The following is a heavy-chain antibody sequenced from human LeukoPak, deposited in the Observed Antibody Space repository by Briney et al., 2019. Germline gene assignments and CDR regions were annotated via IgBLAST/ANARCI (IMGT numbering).Heavy chain of an antibody. CDR2: ISFSGGNT. V-gene: IGHV3-23*01. D-gene: IGHD3-16*02. CDR3: VRDIELST. CDR1: GFTFSSYA. J-gene: IGHJ3*01. Sequence: GGSLRLSCAASGFTFSSYAMSWVRQAPGKGLEWVSLISFSGGNTYYADSVRGRFTISRDNSKDTLYLQMNSLRAEDTAIYYCVRDIELSTWGLGTMVTVSS.